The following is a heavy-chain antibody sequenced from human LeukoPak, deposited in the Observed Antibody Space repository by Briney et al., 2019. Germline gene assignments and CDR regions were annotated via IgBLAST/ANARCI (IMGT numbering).Heavy chain of an antibody. CDR1: GGSISSGGYY. J-gene: IGHJ6*02. V-gene: IGHV4-31*03. CDR3: ARGDIVVVPAALGPYYYYYGMDV. D-gene: IGHD2-2*01. CDR2: IYYSGST. Sequence: SETLSLTCTVSGGSISSGGYYWSWIRQHPGKGLEWFGYIYYSGSTYYNPSLKSRVTISVDTSKNQFSLKLSSVTAADTAVYYCARGDIVVVPAALGPYYYYYGMDVWGQGTMVTVSS.